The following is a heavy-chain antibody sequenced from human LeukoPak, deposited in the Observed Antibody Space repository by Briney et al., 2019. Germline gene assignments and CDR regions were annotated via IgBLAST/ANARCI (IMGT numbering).Heavy chain of an antibody. CDR2: ISYDGSNK. Sequence: QPGRSLRLSCAASGFTFSSYGMHWVRQAPGKGLEWVAVISYDGSNKYYADSVKGRFTISRDNSKNTLYLQMNSLRAEDTAVYYCAKDWDYYDSVDYWGQGTLVTVSS. J-gene: IGHJ4*02. CDR1: GFTFSSYG. D-gene: IGHD3-22*01. V-gene: IGHV3-30*18. CDR3: AKDWDYYDSVDY.